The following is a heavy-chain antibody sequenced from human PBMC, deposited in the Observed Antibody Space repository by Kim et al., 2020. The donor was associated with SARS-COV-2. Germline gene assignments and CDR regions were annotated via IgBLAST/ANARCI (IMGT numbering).Heavy chain of an antibody. V-gene: IGHV4-34*01. CDR2: INHSGNT. CDR1: VGSISGYH. D-gene: IGHD3-3*01. J-gene: IGHJ6*01. CDR3: ARGRAGVVPSPILGIGPHYDIYAIDV. Sequence: SETLSLTCAVYVGSISGYHWTWIRQPPGKGLEWIGEINHSGNTNCNPSLNSRVTISLDTSKNQFSLKLRSMTAADTAVYYCARGRAGVVPSPILGIGPHYDIYAIDVWGQGPTVTVSS.